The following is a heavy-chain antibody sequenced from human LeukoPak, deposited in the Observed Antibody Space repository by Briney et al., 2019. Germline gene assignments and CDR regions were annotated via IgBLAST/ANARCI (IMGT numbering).Heavy chain of an antibody. D-gene: IGHD3-22*01. Sequence: GGSLRLSCAASGFSFSTYNMNWVRRAPGKGLEWVSAISGSGGSTYYADSVKGRFTISRDNSKNTLYLQMNSLRAEDTAVYYCAKEFPMIVVFHYWGQGTLVTVSS. CDR2: ISGSGGST. V-gene: IGHV3-23*01. J-gene: IGHJ4*02. CDR1: GFSFSTYN. CDR3: AKEFPMIVVFHY.